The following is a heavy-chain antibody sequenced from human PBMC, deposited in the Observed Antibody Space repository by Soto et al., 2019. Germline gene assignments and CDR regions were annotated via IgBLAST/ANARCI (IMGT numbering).Heavy chain of an antibody. CDR2: IIPIFGTA. J-gene: IGHJ6*01. V-gene: IGHV1-69*13. Sequence: GASVKVSCKASGGTFSSYAISWVRQAPGQGLEWMGGIIPIFGTANYAQKFQGRVTITADESTSTAYMELSSLRSEDTAVYYCARDLFTICGVVTLYYYYGMDVWGQGTTVTVSS. CDR3: ARDLFTICGVVTLYYYYGMDV. CDR1: GGTFSSYA. D-gene: IGHD3-3*01.